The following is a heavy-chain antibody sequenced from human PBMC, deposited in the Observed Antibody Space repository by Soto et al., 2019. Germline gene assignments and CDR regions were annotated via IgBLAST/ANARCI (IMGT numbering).Heavy chain of an antibody. Sequence: GGSLRLSCAASGFTFSSYGMHWVRQAPGKGLEWVAVISYDGSNKYYADSVKGRFTISRDNSKNTLYLQMNSLRAEDTAVYYCAKPYSSSWYRSGGMDVWGQGTTVTVSS. CDR3: AKPYSSSWYRSGGMDV. CDR1: GFTFSSYG. J-gene: IGHJ6*02. D-gene: IGHD6-13*01. V-gene: IGHV3-30*18. CDR2: ISYDGSNK.